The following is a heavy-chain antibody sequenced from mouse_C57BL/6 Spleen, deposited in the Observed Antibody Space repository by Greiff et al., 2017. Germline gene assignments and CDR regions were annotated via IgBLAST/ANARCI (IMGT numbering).Heavy chain of an antibody. Sequence: VKLQQPGAELVKPGASVKMSCKASGYTFTSYWITWVKPRPGQGLEWIGDIYPGSGSTNYNEKFKSKATLTVDTSSSTAYMQLSSLTSEVSAVYYCARRDYYGSRYYFAYWGQGTTLTVSS. J-gene: IGHJ2*01. V-gene: IGHV1-55*01. CDR2: IYPGSGST. D-gene: IGHD1-1*01. CDR1: GYTFTSYW. CDR3: ARRDYYGSRYYFAY.